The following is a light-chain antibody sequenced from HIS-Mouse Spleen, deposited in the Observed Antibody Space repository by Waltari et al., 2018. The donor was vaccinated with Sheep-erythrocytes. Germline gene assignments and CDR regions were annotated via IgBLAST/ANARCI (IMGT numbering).Light chain of an antibody. J-gene: IGLJ1*01. V-gene: IGLV2-11*01. CDR2: DVS. CDR1: SSDVGGYHY. Sequence: QSALTQPRSVSGSPGQSVTISCTGPSSDVGGYHYVSWSQQHPGKAPKLMIYDVSKRPSGVPDRFSGSKSGNTASLTISGLQAEDEADYYCCSYAGSYNHVFATGTKVTVL. CDR3: CSYAGSYNHV.